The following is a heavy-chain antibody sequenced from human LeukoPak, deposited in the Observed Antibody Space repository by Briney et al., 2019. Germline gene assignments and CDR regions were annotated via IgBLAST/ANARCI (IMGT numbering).Heavy chain of an antibody. Sequence: SGTLSLTCAVSGGSISSSNWWSWVRQPPGKGLEWIGFIYYTGSTNYNPSLKSRVTISVDTSKNQFSLKLSSVTAADTAVYYCARHYGDGYNFDYWGQGTLVTVPS. J-gene: IGHJ4*02. V-gene: IGHV4-4*02. D-gene: IGHD5-24*01. CDR3: ARHYGDGYNFDY. CDR2: IYYTGST. CDR1: GGSISSSNW.